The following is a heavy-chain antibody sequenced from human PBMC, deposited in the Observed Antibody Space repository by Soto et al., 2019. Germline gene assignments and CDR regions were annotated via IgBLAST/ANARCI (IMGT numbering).Heavy chain of an antibody. CDR2: ISGSSSYI. D-gene: IGHD6-13*01. J-gene: IGHJ3*02. Sequence: GGSLRLSCAASGFTFSSYSMNWVRQAPGKGLEWVSSISGSSSYIYSPDSVKGHFTISRDNAKNSLYLQMNSLRAEDTAVYYCARSHGSSGNGAFDIWGQGTMVTVSS. CDR3: ARSHGSSGNGAFDI. V-gene: IGHV3-21*01. CDR1: GFTFSSYS.